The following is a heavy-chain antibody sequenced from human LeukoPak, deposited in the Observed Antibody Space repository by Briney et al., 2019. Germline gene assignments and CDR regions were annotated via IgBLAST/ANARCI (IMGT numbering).Heavy chain of an antibody. V-gene: IGHV3-30-3*01. CDR1: GFTFSTYA. J-gene: IGHJ4*02. CDR2: ISYDGSNK. D-gene: IGHD3-22*01. CDR3: ARDIGVGSSGYYGHFDY. Sequence: GRSLCLSCAASGFTFSTYAIHWVRQAPGKGLEWVALISYDGSNKYFADSVRVRFTNSRDNSKNTLYLQMNSLRAEDTAVYYCARDIGVGSSGYYGHFDYWGQGTLV.